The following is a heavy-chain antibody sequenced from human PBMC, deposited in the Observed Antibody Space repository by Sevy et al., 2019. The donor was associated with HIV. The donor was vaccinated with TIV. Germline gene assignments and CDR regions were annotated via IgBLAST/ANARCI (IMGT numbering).Heavy chain of an antibody. CDR1: GYLFISYG. D-gene: IGHD1-26*01. Sequence: ASVKVSCKASGYLFISYGINWVRQAPGQGLEWMGWISPYNGYTNSAQKFQDRVTLTTDTSTSTAYMELRSLGSDDTAVYYCARDDTYSDPARYHYSFMDVWGKGTTVTVSS. CDR2: ISPYNGYT. CDR3: ARDDTYSDPARYHYSFMDV. J-gene: IGHJ6*03. V-gene: IGHV1-18*01.